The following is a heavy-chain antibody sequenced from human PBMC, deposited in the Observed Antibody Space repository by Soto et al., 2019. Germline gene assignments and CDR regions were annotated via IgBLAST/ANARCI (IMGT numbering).Heavy chain of an antibody. V-gene: IGHV4-30-4*01. CDR2: IYYRGNT. Sequence: QVQLQESGPGLLKPSQTLSLTCTVSGGSVSSGDYYWSWIRQPPGKGLAWIAYIYYRGNTYDNPSLKRRVTRSADTSKNQFSPKRTAVTAADTAVCDCARVTEDFDTSGDPRDSGGKGTLGPVPS. J-gene: IGHJ4*02. CDR3: ARVTEDFDTSGDPRDS. CDR1: GGSVSSGDYY. D-gene: IGHD1-26*01.